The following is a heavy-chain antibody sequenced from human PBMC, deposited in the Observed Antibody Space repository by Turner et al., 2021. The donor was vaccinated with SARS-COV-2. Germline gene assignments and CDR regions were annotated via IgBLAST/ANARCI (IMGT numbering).Heavy chain of an antibody. J-gene: IGHJ3*02. CDR3: AKVRVDVSKRSDAFDI. CDR1: GFASSIYS. D-gene: IGHD5-12*01. CDR2: ISSSGKNV. Sequence: EVQVVVSGGGLVKPGGSLRLSCASSGFASSIYSMNWVRQAPGKGLEWVSAISSSGKNVYYADSVKGRFTISRDNAKSSLYLQMNSLRVEDTALYYCAKVRVDVSKRSDAFDIWGQGTMVTVSS. V-gene: IGHV3-21*01.